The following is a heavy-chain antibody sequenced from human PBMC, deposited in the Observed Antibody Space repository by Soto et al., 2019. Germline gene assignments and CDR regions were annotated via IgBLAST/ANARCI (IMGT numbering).Heavy chain of an antibody. D-gene: IGHD3-3*01. J-gene: IGHJ3*01. CDR2: ISHSGTS. V-gene: IGHV4-4*02. CDR3: ARVVLTRTRRAFDA. Sequence: QVQLQESGPGLVKPSGTLSLTCAVSGGSISSSHWWPWVRQSPGQGLEYIGEISHSGTSNSNPSLKSRVTLSVDKSKNQVSLTMTSVTAADTAVYYCARVVLTRTRRAFDAWGQGNLVIVSS. CDR1: GGSISSSHW.